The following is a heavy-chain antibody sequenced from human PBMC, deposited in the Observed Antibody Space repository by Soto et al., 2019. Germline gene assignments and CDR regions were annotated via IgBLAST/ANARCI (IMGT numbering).Heavy chain of an antibody. V-gene: IGHV3-23*01. CDR3: AKDPLGSHYYYYGMDV. Sequence: EVQLLESGGGLVQPGGSLRLSCAASGFTFSSYAMSWVRQAPGKGLEWVSAISGSGGSTYYADSVKGRFTISRDNSKNTLYLQMNSRRAEDTAVYYCAKDPLGSHYYYYGMDVWGQGTTVTVSS. CDR1: GFTFSSYA. J-gene: IGHJ6*02. CDR2: ISGSGGST. D-gene: IGHD3-10*01.